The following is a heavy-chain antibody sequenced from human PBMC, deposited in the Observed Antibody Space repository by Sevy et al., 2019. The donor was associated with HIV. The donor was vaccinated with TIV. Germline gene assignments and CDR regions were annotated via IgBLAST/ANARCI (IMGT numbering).Heavy chain of an antibody. J-gene: IGHJ3*02. Sequence: GGSLRLSCTASGFTFGDYAMSWVRQAPGKGLEWVGFIRSKAYGGTTEYAASVKGRFTISRDDSKSIAYLQMNSLKTEDTAVYYCTRVPLPTYYDFWSGYSDAFDIWGQWTMVTVSS. CDR3: TRVPLPTYYDFWSGYSDAFDI. CDR2: IRSKAYGGTT. CDR1: GFTFGDYA. V-gene: IGHV3-49*04. D-gene: IGHD3-3*01.